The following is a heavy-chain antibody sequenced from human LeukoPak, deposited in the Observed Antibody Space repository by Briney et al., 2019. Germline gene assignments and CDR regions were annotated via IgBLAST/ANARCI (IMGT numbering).Heavy chain of an antibody. CDR2: IYYSGST. J-gene: IGHJ4*02. Sequence: SETLSLTCTVSGGSISSYYWSWIRQPAVKGLEWIGYIYYSGSTYYNPSLKSRVTISVDTSKNQFSLKLSSVTAADTAVYYCARQPRMVRGTQIDYWGQGTLVTVSS. D-gene: IGHD3-10*01. CDR3: ARQPRMVRGTQIDY. V-gene: IGHV4-59*06. CDR1: GGSISSYY.